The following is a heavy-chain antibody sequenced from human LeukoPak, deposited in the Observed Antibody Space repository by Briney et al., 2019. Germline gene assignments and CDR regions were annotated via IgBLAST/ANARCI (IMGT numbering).Heavy chain of an antibody. D-gene: IGHD3-10*01. CDR2: IIPIFGTP. CDR3: ARSRVRFGGPDAFDI. J-gene: IGHJ3*02. Sequence: GATVKVFCKVSVGTLRIYCISWVRQAPRQGREGVGGIIPIFGTPNYAQKFQGRVTITADESTSTAYMELNSLRSDDTAVYYCARSRVRFGGPDAFDIWGQGTMVTVSS. V-gene: IGHV1-69*01. CDR1: VGTLRIYC.